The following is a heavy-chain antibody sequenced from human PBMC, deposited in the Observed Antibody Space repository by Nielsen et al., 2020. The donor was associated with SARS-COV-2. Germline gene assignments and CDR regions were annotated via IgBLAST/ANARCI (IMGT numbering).Heavy chain of an antibody. CDR1: GITFSSSW. CDR3: AREMGGSSRHFDY. CDR2: IGSDESIT. J-gene: IGHJ4*02. Sequence: GESLKISCAASGITFSSSWMHWVRQAPGKGLVWVSRIGSDESITNYVDSVKGRFTISRDNAKNTLYLQMNSLRAEDTAVYYCAREMGGSSRHFDYWGQGTLVTVSS. D-gene: IGHD6-13*01. V-gene: IGHV3-74*01.